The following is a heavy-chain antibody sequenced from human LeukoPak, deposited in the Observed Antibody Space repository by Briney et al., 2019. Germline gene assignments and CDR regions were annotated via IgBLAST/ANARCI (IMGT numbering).Heavy chain of an antibody. Sequence: GASVKVSCKASGYTFTSYYMHWMRQAPGQGLEWMGPINPGGGRTSYAQKFQDRVTMTKDTSTSTVYMELSSLRSEDTAVYYCARDGCSSTICQAGGNWFDSWGQGTLVTVSS. CDR2: INPGGGRT. V-gene: IGHV1-46*01. J-gene: IGHJ5*01. CDR3: ARDGCSSTICQAGGNWFDS. D-gene: IGHD2-2*01. CDR1: GYTFTSYY.